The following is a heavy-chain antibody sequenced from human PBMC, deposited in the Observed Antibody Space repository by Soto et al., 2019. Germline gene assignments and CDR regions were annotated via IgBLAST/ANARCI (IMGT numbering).Heavy chain of an antibody. J-gene: IGHJ4*02. D-gene: IGHD3-3*01. Sequence: GGSLRLSCAASGFTFSSYAMSWVRQAPGKGLEWVSAISGSGGSTYYADSVKGRFTISRDNSKNTLYLQMNSLRAEDTAVYYCAKDFWSGYYTLYFDYWGQGTLVTVSS. CDR3: AKDFWSGYYTLYFDY. V-gene: IGHV3-23*01. CDR1: GFTFSSYA. CDR2: ISGSGGST.